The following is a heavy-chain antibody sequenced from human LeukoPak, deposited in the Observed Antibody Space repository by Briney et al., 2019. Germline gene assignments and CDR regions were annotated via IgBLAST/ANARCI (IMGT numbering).Heavy chain of an antibody. D-gene: IGHD3-10*01. CDR1: GFTVRNNY. Sequence: GGSLRLSCAASGFTVRNNYMSWVRQAPGEGLEWVSVIYSGGSTYYADSAKGRLTISRDNSKNTLYLQMNSLRVDDTAVYFCATGERMVRGDGVDYWGQGTLVTVSS. V-gene: IGHV3-66*01. CDR2: IYSGGST. J-gene: IGHJ4*02. CDR3: ATGERMVRGDGVDY.